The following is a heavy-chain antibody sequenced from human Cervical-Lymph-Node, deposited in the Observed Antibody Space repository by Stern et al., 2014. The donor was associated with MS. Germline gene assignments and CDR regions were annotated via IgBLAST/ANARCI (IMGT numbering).Heavy chain of an antibody. CDR1: GFSFSSDS. Sequence: EVQLVQSGGGLVQPGGSLRLSCAASGFSFSSDSMNWVRQAPGKGLEWISYISSGSETIYYADSVRGRFTISRDNAKNSLFLQMNSLRAEDTAVYYCARDGPAVANDYWGQGTLVTVSS. D-gene: IGHD6-19*01. J-gene: IGHJ4*02. CDR3: ARDGPAVANDY. V-gene: IGHV3-48*04. CDR2: ISSGSETI.